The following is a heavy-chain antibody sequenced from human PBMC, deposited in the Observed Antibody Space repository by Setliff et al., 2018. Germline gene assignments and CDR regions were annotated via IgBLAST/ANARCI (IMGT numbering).Heavy chain of an antibody. V-gene: IGHV4-4*07. D-gene: IGHD6-19*01. CDR1: GGSISSYY. Sequence: PSETLSLTCTVSGGSISSYYWSWIRPPAGKGLEWIGHIYIGGSANYNPSLKSRVTMSIGTSKNQFSLKLNSVTAADMAVYYCAREQWLDPPGYYYMDVWAKGTTVTVSS. CDR3: AREQWLDPPGYYYMDV. CDR2: IYIGGSA. J-gene: IGHJ6*03.